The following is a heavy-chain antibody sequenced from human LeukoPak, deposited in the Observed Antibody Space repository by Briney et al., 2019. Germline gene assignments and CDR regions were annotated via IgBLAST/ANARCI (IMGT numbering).Heavy chain of an antibody. D-gene: IGHD3-10*01. CDR2: IGESGDST. CDR1: GFTFSNYA. J-gene: IGHJ4*02. Sequence: PGGSLRLSCAASGFTFSNYAMSWVRQAPGKGLEWVSRIGESGDSTKYADSVKGRFTISRDNSKNTLYLQMNSLRAEDTAVYYCAKALVRGVTAPDYWGQGTLVTVSS. V-gene: IGHV3-23*01. CDR3: AKALVRGVTAPDY.